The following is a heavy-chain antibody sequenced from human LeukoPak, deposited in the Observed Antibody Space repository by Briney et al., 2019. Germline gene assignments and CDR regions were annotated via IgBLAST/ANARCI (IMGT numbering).Heavy chain of an antibody. D-gene: IGHD6-19*01. CDR3: ARLRVAGDHFDY. J-gene: IGHJ4*02. CDR1: GGSISSYY. V-gene: IGHV4-39*01. Sequence: SSGTLSLTCTVSGGSISSYYWSWIRQPPGKGLEWIGSIYYSGSTYYNPSLKSRVTISVDTSKNQFSLKLSSVTAADTAVYYCARLRVAGDHFDYWGQGTLVTVSS. CDR2: IYYSGST.